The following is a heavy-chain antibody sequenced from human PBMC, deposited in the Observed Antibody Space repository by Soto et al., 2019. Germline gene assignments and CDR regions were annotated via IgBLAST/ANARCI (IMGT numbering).Heavy chain of an antibody. CDR1: GGSISSSSYY. Sequence: SETLSLTCTVSGGSISSSSYYWGWIRQPPGKGLEWIGSIYYSGSTYYNPSLKSRVTISVDTSKNQFSLKLSSVTAADTAVYYCARAHDFWSGYYPLYYFDYWGQGTLVTISS. V-gene: IGHV4-39*07. D-gene: IGHD3-3*01. CDR3: ARAHDFWSGYYPLYYFDY. CDR2: IYYSGST. J-gene: IGHJ4*02.